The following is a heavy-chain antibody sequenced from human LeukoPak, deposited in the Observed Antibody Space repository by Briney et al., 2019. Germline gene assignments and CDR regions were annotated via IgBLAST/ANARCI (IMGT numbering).Heavy chain of an antibody. V-gene: IGHV3-23*01. D-gene: IGHD2-21*02. Sequence: GGSLRLSCAASGFTFSSYATSWVRQAPGRGLEWVSAISGSGGSTYYADSVKGRFTISRDNSKNTLYLQMNSLRAEDTAVYYCAKVGGDFQDAFDIWGQGTMVTVSS. J-gene: IGHJ3*02. CDR2: ISGSGGST. CDR3: AKVGGDFQDAFDI. CDR1: GFTFSSYA.